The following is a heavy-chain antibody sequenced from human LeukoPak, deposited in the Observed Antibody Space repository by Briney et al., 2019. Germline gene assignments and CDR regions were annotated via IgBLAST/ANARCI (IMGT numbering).Heavy chain of an antibody. Sequence: PGESLKISCKGSGYTFTNYWIGWVRQMRGKGLEWMGVVYPGDFDSDIKYSPSFQGQVTISADKSISTAYLQWSSLKASDTAIYYCARRDYYGSGSYWGAFDYWGQGTLVTVSS. J-gene: IGHJ4*02. CDR3: ARRDYYGSGSYWGAFDY. D-gene: IGHD3-10*01. CDR1: GYTFTNYW. CDR2: VYPGDFDSDI. V-gene: IGHV5-51*01.